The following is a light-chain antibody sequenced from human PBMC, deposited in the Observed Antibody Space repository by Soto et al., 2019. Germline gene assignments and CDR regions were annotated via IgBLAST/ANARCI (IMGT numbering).Light chain of an antibody. V-gene: IGKV3-11*01. Sequence: EIVMTHSPATLSVSPGERVSLSFRASQSVSSYLAWFQQKPGQAPRLLIYDTSNRATGIPARFSGSGSGTDFTLTISSLEPEDFAVYYCQHRSNWPRTFGQGTKVDIK. CDR3: QHRSNWPRT. CDR2: DTS. J-gene: IGKJ1*01. CDR1: QSVSSY.